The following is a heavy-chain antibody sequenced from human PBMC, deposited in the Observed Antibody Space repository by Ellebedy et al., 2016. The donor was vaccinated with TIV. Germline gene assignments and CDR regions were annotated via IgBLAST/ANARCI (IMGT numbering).Heavy chain of an antibody. CDR2: ISSSRGYR. Sequence: GGSLRLSCAASGFTFSSYSMNWVRQAPGKGLEWVSSISSSRGYRYYADSVEGRFTISRDNAKNSLYLQMNSLRAEDTAVYYCARVYGDYRMDVWGQGTTVTVSS. CDR1: GFTFSSYS. J-gene: IGHJ6*02. D-gene: IGHD4/OR15-4a*01. V-gene: IGHV3-21*01. CDR3: ARVYGDYRMDV.